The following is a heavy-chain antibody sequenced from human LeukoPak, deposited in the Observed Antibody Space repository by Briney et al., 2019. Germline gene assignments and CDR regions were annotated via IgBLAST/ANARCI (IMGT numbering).Heavy chain of an antibody. D-gene: IGHD3-10*01. V-gene: IGHV3-23*01. CDR2: ISGSGGST. CDR1: GFTFSSYA. J-gene: IGHJ4*02. Sequence: GGSLRLSCAASGFTFSSYAMSWVRQAPGKGLEWVSAISGSGGSTYYADSVKGRFTISRDNSKNTLYLQVNSLGAEDTAVYYCAKGGPFYGSGSYYTQCYFDYWGQGTLVTVSS. CDR3: AKGGPFYGSGSYYTQCYFDY.